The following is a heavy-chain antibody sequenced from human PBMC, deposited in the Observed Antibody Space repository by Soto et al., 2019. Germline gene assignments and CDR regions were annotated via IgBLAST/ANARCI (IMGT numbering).Heavy chain of an antibody. V-gene: IGHV3-53*01. J-gene: IGHJ3*02. CDR2: ISSGGSA. CDR3: ARGQDYGDYSYAFDI. Sequence: GGSLRLSCAASGFTVSSNYMSWVRQAPGKGLDWVSLISSGGSAYYADSVKGRFTISRDNSKNTLYLQMNSLRAEDTAVYYCARGQDYGDYSYAFDIWGQGTMVTVSS. D-gene: IGHD4-17*01. CDR1: GFTVSSNY.